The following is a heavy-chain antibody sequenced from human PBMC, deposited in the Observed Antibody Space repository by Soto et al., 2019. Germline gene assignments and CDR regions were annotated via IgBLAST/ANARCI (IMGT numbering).Heavy chain of an antibody. Sequence: QVQLVESGGGVVQPEMSLRLSCAASGFTFSTHAMHWVRQAPGKGLEWVAMIWNDGSNQHYADSVKGRFTVSRDNSEHTVSLQMNSLRVEDTAVYYCGRDPPGSGWSLDYWGQGTLVTVSS. CDR3: GRDPPGSGWSLDY. CDR1: GFTFSTHA. D-gene: IGHD6-19*01. J-gene: IGHJ4*02. V-gene: IGHV3-33*01. CDR2: IWNDGSNQ.